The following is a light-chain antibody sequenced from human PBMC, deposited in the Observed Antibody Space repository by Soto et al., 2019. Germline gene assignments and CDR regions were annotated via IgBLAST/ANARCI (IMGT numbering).Light chain of an antibody. CDR3: QQYDSSPYT. CDR1: QSVTSD. J-gene: IGKJ1*01. Sequence: VMPQSPATLSVSQGESASLSWRASQSVTSDIAWYQQKPGQAPRLFIYRASTRATGIPARFSGSGSGTEFTLTISSLQSEDFAVYYCQQYDSSPYTFGQGTKVDIK. V-gene: IGKV3-15*01. CDR2: RAS.